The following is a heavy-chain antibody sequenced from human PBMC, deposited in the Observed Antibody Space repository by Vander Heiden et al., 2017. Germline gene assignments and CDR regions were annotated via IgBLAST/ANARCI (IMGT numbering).Heavy chain of an antibody. CDR1: GFPFPSFA. V-gene: IGHV3-23*01. D-gene: IGHD3-16*01. CDR2: ISGSADNT. Sequence: ETQLLESGGGLVQPGGSLRLSCTPSGFPFPSFAMTWVRQPPGEGLQWVSLISGSADNTSYADSLKGRFIISRDNSKNTLYLQISSLRVEDTAVYYCARVIPVGGALDSWGQGTLVTVSS. J-gene: IGHJ4*02. CDR3: ARVIPVGGALDS.